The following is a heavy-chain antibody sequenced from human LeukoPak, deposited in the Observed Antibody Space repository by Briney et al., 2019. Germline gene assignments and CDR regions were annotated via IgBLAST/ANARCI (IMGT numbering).Heavy chain of an antibody. CDR2: IYTSGST. Sequence: GSLRLSCAASGFTFSSYAMSWVRQPAEKGLEWIGRIYTSGSTNYNPSLKSRVTISIDTSKNQFSLKLSSVTAADTAVYYCARGVATTNFDYWGQGTLVTVSS. V-gene: IGHV4-4*07. CDR1: GFTFSSYA. J-gene: IGHJ4*02. CDR3: ARGVATTNFDY. D-gene: IGHD5-12*01.